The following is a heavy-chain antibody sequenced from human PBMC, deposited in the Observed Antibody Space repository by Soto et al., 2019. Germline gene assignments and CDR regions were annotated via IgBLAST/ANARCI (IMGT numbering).Heavy chain of an antibody. J-gene: IGHJ4*02. D-gene: IGHD3-22*01. CDR1: GFTFSSYA. Sequence: QVQLVESGGGVVQPGKSLRLSCAASGFTFSSYAMHWVRQAPGKGLEWVALISYDGSNEYYADSVKGRFTNSRDNSKNTLYLQMNSLRAEDTAVYYCARDYSMVVVVPGYWGQGTLVTVSS. CDR3: ARDYSMVVVVPGY. V-gene: IGHV3-30*03. CDR2: ISYDGSNE.